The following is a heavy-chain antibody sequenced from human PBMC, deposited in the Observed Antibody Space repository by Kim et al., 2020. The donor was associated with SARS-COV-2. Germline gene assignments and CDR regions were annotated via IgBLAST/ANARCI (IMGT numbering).Heavy chain of an antibody. D-gene: IGHD6-19*01. V-gene: IGHV2-5*02. CDR3: ARRQRGGNGWHPFDY. J-gene: IGHJ4*02. CDR2: IHWDDVK. CDR1: GFSLSTTGEV. Sequence: SGPTLVNPTQTLTLTCTFSGFSLSTTGEVVGWIRQPPGRALEWLTLIHWDDVKHYSPSLKTRLTITKDASKNQVVLTMTNMDPLDTGTYYCARRQRGGNGWHPFDYWGQGTLVTVSS.